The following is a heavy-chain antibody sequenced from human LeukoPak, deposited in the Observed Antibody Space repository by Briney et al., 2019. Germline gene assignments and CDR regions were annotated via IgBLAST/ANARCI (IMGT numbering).Heavy chain of an antibody. V-gene: IGHV3-74*01. J-gene: IGHJ1*01. CDR3: ARAPSEIGGYYPEYFRH. CDR1: GFTFSTYW. CDR2: IKSDGST. D-gene: IGHD3-22*01. Sequence: GGSLRLSCAASGFTFSTYWMRWVRQAPGKGLVWVSRIKSDGSTNYADSVKGRFTISRDNAKNTVSLQMNSLRPEDTGVYYCARAPSEIGGYYPEYFRHWGQGTLVTVSS.